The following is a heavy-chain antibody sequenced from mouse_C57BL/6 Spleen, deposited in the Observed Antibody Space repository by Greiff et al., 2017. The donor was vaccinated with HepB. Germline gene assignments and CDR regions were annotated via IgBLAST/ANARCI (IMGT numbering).Heavy chain of an antibody. Sequence: QVQLQQSGPELVNPGASVKISSKASSYASSSSWVNWVTQRHGKGLEWIGRIYPGDGDTNYNGKFKGKATLTADKSSSTAYIQLSSLTSEESSVYYCLRHAMATWGKGTSVTVS. V-gene: IGHV1-82*01. J-gene: IGHJ4*01. D-gene: IGHD2-12*01. CDR1: SYASSSSW. CDR3: LRHAMAT. CDR2: IYPGDGDT.